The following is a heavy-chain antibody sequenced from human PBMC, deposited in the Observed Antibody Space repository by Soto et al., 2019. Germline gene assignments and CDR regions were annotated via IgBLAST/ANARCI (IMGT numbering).Heavy chain of an antibody. V-gene: IGHV1-8*01. D-gene: IGHD3-3*01. CDR1: GYTFTSYD. J-gene: IGHJ4*02. CDR2: MNPNSGNT. CDR3: ARGPLVLRVLEWLSSYYFDN. Sequence: QVQLVQSGAEVKKPGASVKVSCKDSGYTFTSYDINWVRQSTGQGLEWMGWMNPNSGNTGTAQKFQGRVTMTRNTSISTAYMELSSLRSEDTAVYYCARGPLVLRVLEWLSSYYFDNWGQGTMVTVSS.